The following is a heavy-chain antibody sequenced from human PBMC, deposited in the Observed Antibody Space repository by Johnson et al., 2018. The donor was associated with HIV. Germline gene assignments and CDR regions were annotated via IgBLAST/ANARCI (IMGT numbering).Heavy chain of an antibody. CDR3: GRGGGDYYRDGFDL. D-gene: IGHD1-26*01. CDR1: GFSFSGYW. CDR2: INSDGSAT. Sequence: VQLVESGGGVVQPGGSLRLSCAASGFSFSGYWMHWVRHAPGKGLVWFSRINSDGSATDYADSVKGRFTVSRDNTKTTLYVQMNSLRVEDTAVYYCGRGGGDYYRDGFDLWGQGTVVTVSS. V-gene: IGHV3-74*02. J-gene: IGHJ3*01.